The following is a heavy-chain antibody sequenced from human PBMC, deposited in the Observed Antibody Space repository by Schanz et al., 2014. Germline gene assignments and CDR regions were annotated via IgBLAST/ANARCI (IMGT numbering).Heavy chain of an antibody. CDR3: ARGGDPEDVFDI. CDR1: GGTFSSDT. J-gene: IGHJ3*02. Sequence: QVHLVPSGAEVKKPGSSVKVSCKASGGTFSSDTFSWVRQAPGQGLEWMGRIIPIHGIVNYAQRFQDRVGSTANKSTSTAYMELSSLRSDDTAVYYCARGGDPEDVFDIWGQGTILTVSS. D-gene: IGHD2-21*01. V-gene: IGHV1-69*02. CDR2: IIPIHGIV.